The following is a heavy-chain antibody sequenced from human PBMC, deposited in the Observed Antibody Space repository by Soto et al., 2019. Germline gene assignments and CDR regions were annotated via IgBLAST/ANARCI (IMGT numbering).Heavy chain of an antibody. CDR1: GYTFTGYY. Sequence: ASVKVSCKASGYTFTGYYMHWVRQAPGQGLEWMGWINPNSGGTNYAQKFQGRVTMTRDTSISTAYMELSRLRSDDTAVYYCARVVAAYCSSTSCYFGAFDIWGQGTIVTVSS. J-gene: IGHJ3*02. V-gene: IGHV1-2*02. D-gene: IGHD2-2*01. CDR3: ARVVAAYCSSTSCYFGAFDI. CDR2: INPNSGGT.